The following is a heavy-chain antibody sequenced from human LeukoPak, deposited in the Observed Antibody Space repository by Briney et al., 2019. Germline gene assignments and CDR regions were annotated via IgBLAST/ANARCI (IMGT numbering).Heavy chain of an antibody. V-gene: IGHV1-8*01. CDR1: GYTFTSYD. D-gene: IGHD2-2*01. J-gene: IGHJ4*02. CDR2: MNPNSGNT. Sequence: ASVKVSCKASGYTFTSYDINWVRQATGQGLEWMGWMNPNSGNTGYAQKFQGRVTMTRNTSISTAYMELSSLRSEDTAVYYCALEVHCSSTSCYGSPPDYWGQGTLVTVSS. CDR3: ALEVHCSSTSCYGSPPDY.